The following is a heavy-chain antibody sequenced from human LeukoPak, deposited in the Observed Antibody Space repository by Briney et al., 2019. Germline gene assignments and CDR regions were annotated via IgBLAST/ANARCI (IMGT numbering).Heavy chain of an antibody. CDR2: ISSSSSYI. Sequence: PGGSLRLSCAASGFIFSSYSMNWVRQAPGKGLEWVSSISSSSSYIYYADSVKGRFTISRDNAKNSLYLQMNSLRAEDTAVYYCAQSGAVAGHFDYWGQGTLVTVSS. CDR1: GFIFSSYS. CDR3: AQSGAVAGHFDY. J-gene: IGHJ4*02. D-gene: IGHD6-19*01. V-gene: IGHV3-21*01.